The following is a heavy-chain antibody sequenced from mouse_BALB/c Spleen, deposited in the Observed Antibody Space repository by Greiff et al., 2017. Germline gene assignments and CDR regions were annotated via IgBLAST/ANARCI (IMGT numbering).Heavy chain of an antibody. CDR1: GYSITSGYY. CDR2: ISYDGSN. D-gene: IGHD6-1*01. CDR3: ARGEPPAY. V-gene: IGHV3-6*02. J-gene: IGHJ3*01. Sequence: EVQLVESGPGLVKPSQSLSLTCSVTGYSITSGYYWNWIRQFPGNKLEWMGYISYDGSNNYNPSLKNRISITRDTSKNQFFLKLNSVTTEDTATYYCARGEPPAYWGQGTLVTVSA.